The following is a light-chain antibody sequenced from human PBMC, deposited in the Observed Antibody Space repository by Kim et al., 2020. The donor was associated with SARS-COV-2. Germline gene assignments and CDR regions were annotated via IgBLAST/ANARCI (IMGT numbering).Light chain of an antibody. Sequence: EIVMTQSPATLSVSPGERATLSCRASQSVSTKLAWYQQKPGQAPRLLIYDTSTRATGIPARFSGSGSGTEFTLTISSLQSEDFAVYYCQQYNNWPPYTFGRGTKLEIK. CDR1: QSVSTK. CDR2: DTS. J-gene: IGKJ2*01. V-gene: IGKV3-15*01. CDR3: QQYNNWPPYT.